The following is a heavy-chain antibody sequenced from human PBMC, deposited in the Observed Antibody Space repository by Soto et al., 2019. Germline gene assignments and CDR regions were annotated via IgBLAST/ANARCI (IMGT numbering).Heavy chain of an antibody. D-gene: IGHD3-10*01. CDR1: GGSISSGDYY. Sequence: QVQLQESGPGLVKPSQTLSLTCTVSGGSISSGDYYWRWIRQPPGKGPEWIGYIYFRGSTYYNPSHQRPVTISVDPSKTQFSLKLTSVTAADTAVYYCARVRGVTYFDYWGQGTLVTVSS. V-gene: IGHV4-30-4*01. J-gene: IGHJ4*02. CDR3: ARVRGVTYFDY. CDR2: IYFRGST.